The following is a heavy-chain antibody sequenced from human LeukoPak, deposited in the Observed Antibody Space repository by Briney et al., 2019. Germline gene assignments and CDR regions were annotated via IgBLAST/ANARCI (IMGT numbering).Heavy chain of an antibody. Sequence: GGSLRLSCAASGFTFSSYAMSWVRQAPGKGLEWVSAISGSGGSTYYADSVKGRFTISRDNSKNTLYLQMNSLRAEDTAVYYCAKVPLYGATSSFYFDYWGQGTLVTVSS. CDR2: ISGSGGST. CDR1: GFTFSSYA. D-gene: IGHD2/OR15-2a*01. J-gene: IGHJ4*02. CDR3: AKVPLYGATSSFYFDY. V-gene: IGHV3-23*01.